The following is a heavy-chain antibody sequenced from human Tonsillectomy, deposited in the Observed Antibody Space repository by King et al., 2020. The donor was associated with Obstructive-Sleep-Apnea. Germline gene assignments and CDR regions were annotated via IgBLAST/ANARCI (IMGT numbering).Heavy chain of an antibody. V-gene: IGHV3-9*01. D-gene: IGHD4-23*01. J-gene: IGHJ6*02. CDR2: FSLDTNRI. CDR1: GFTLDLYA. Sequence: VQLVESGGGLVQPGGSLRLSCEVSGFTLDLYAMHWVRHAPGKGLEWVSGFSLDTNRIDYADSVKGRFTVSRGKAKNSHYLQMNSLRPEDTALYYCGKDLTPGGMDVWGQGTTVTVSS. CDR3: GKDLTPGGMDV.